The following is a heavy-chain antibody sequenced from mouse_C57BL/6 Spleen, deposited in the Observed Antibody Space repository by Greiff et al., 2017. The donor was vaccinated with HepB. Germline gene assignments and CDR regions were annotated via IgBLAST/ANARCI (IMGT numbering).Heavy chain of an antibody. CDR3: ARGNNWDGFDY. CDR1: GYAFSSSW. D-gene: IGHD4-1*02. J-gene: IGHJ2*01. CDR2: IYPGDGDT. V-gene: IGHV1-82*01. Sequence: SGPELLKPGASVKISCKASGYAFSSSWMNWVKQRPGKGLDWIGRIYPGDGDTNYNGKFKGKATLTADKSSSTAYRPLSSLTSEDSAVYFCARGNNWDGFDYWGQGTTLTVSS.